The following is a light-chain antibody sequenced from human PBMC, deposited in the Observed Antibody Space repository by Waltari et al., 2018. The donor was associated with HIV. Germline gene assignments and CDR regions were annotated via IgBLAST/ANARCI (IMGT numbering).Light chain of an antibody. V-gene: IGKV1D-12*01. Sequence: DIQMTQYPSSVSASVGDRVTITCRASQDISTWLAWYQQKPGKAPNLLISGSSYLESGVPSRFSGSESGTTFTLTINSLQTEDFATYFCQQTNTFPWTFGQGTRVDIK. CDR1: QDISTW. CDR3: QQTNTFPWT. J-gene: IGKJ1*01. CDR2: GSS.